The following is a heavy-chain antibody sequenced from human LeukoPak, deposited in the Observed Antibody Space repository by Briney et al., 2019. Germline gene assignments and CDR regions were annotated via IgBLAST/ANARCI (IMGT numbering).Heavy chain of an antibody. CDR2: ISYDGSNK. J-gene: IGHJ4*02. Sequence: GGSLRLSCAASGFTFSSYGMHWVRQAPGKGLEWVAVISYDGSNKYYADSVKGRFTISRDNSKNTLYLQMNSLRAEDTAVYYCAKVWTMIVPGDSGYFDHWAQGTLVTVSS. V-gene: IGHV3-30*18. CDR3: AKVWTMIVPGDSGYFDH. CDR1: GFTFSSYG. D-gene: IGHD3-22*01.